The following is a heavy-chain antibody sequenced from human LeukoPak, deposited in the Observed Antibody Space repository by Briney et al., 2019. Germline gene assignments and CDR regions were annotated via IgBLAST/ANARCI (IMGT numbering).Heavy chain of an antibody. CDR2: IYTSGST. V-gene: IGHV4-4*07. Sequence: SETLSLTCTVSGGSISSYYWSWIRQPAGKGLEWIGRIYTSGSTNYNPSLKSRVTMSVDTSKNQFSLKLSSVTAADTAVYYCARHSDDYVWGSYRANWFDPWGQGTLVTVSS. CDR3: ARHSDDYVWGSYRANWFDP. D-gene: IGHD3-16*02. J-gene: IGHJ5*02. CDR1: GGSISSYY.